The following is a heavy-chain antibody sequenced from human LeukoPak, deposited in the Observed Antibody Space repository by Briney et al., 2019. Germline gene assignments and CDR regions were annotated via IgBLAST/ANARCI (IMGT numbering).Heavy chain of an antibody. D-gene: IGHD3-22*01. J-gene: IGHJ3*02. V-gene: IGHV3-23*01. CDR1: GFTFTSYA. Sequence: GGSLRLSCAASGFTFTSYAMSWVRQAQGKGLEWISAISGSGGSTYYADSVKGRFTISRDNSKNTLYLQMNSLRAEDTAVYYCAKDRFYDTTTTGAFDIWGQGTMVTVSS. CDR2: ISGSGGST. CDR3: AKDRFYDTTTTGAFDI.